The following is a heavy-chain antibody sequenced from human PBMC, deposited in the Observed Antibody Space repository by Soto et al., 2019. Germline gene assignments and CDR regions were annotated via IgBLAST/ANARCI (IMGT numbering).Heavy chain of an antibody. J-gene: IGHJ6*02. CDR1: GGSVSSGSYY. CDR2: IYYSGST. D-gene: IGHD2-21*02. V-gene: IGHV4-61*01. CDR3: ARDGDGRMTTNPYYYYGMDV. Sequence: KPSETLSLTCTVSGGSVSSGSYYWSWIRQPPGKGLEWIGYIYYSGSTNYNPSLKSRVTISVDTSKNQFSLKLSSVTAADTAVYYCARDGDGRMTTNPYYYYGMDVWGPGITVTVSS.